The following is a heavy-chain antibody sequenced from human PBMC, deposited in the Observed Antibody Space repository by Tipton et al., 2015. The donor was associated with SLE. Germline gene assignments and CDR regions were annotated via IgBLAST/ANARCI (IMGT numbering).Heavy chain of an antibody. CDR3: ARDGRYYDYWSGYYPPDF. CDR1: GFTFSAFG. D-gene: IGHD3-3*01. J-gene: IGHJ4*02. V-gene: IGHV3-30*19. Sequence: SLRLSCAASGFTFSAFGMHWVRQAPGKGLEWVAVISYDGSNKYYADSVKGRFTISRDNSKNTLYLQLSSLRAEDTAVYYCARDGRYYDYWSGYYPPDFWGQGTLVIVSS. CDR2: ISYDGSNK.